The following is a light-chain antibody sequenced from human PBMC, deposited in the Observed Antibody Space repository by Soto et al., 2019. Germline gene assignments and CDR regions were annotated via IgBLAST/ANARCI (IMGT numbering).Light chain of an antibody. CDR1: SSNIGAGYD. CDR3: QSYDSSLGVV. CDR2: GNS. V-gene: IGLV1-40*01. J-gene: IGLJ2*01. Sequence: QSVLTQPPSVSGAPGQRVTISCTGSSSNIGAGYDVHWYQQLPGTAPKLLIYGNSNRPSGVPDRFSGSKSGTSASLAITGLQAEDEADYYCQSYDSSLGVVFGGGTKL.